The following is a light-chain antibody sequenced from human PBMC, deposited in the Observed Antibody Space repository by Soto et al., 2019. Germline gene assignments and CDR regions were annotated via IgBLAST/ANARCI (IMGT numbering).Light chain of an antibody. CDR3: QQYGSSRT. CDR1: QSVSSSY. J-gene: IGKJ1*01. CDR2: GAS. V-gene: IGKV3-20*01. Sequence: EIVLTQSPGTLSLSPGERATLSCRASQSVSSSYVAWYQQKPGQAPRLLIYGASSRATGIPDRFSGSGSGTVFTLTISRLEPEDFAVYYCQQYGSSRTFGQGTKVEIK.